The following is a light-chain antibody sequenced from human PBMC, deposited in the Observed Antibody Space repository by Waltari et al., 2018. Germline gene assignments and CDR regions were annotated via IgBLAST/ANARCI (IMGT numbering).Light chain of an antibody. CDR1: QGISNW. CDR3: QQGNSFPPT. Sequence: DIQMTQFPSSVSASVGDRVIITCRASQGISNWLAWYQQKPGKAPKLLIYAASILQTGVPSRFSGSGSGTDFTLTISNLQPEDFVTYFCQQGNSFPPTFGQGTKVEVK. J-gene: IGKJ1*01. V-gene: IGKV1-12*01. CDR2: AAS.